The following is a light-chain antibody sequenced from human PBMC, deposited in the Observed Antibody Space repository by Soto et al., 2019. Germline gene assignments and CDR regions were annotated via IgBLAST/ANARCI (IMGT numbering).Light chain of an antibody. J-gene: IGKJ1*01. Sequence: VVVPECALSVHVPLGEPASISCWCSQGLILSDGNTYLSWFHQRPAQSPRGXXYTISDRASGVPDRFSGNRSWTEFIRTSSSLKYEVFAFYDRQQYDDWTWTFCQGTKVDIK. V-gene: IGKV2-30*01. CDR1: QGLILSDGNTY. CDR3: QQYDDWTWT. CDR2: TIS.